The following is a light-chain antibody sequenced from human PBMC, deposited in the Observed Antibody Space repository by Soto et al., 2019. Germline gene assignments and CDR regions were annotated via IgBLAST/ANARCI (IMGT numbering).Light chain of an antibody. CDR2: DVN. Sequence: QSVLTQPRSLSGSPGQSVTISCTGTSNDVGRYNYVSWYQQHPGKAPQLMIYDVNKRPSGVPDRFSGSKSGNTASLTISGLQAEDEADFHCCSYAGSHTYVFGTGTKVTVL. CDR3: CSYAGSHTYV. J-gene: IGLJ1*01. V-gene: IGLV2-11*01. CDR1: SNDVGRYNY.